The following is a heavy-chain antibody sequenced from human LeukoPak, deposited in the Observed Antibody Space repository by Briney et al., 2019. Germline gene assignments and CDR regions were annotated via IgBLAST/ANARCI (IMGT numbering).Heavy chain of an antibody. D-gene: IGHD4-17*01. CDR1: GFTFSSYA. J-gene: IGHJ5*02. Sequence: GGSLRLSCVASGFTFSSYAMSWVRKTPGKGLEWVSVISNSAGNVYYADSVKGRFTISRDNSKNTLYLQMNSLRAEDTAVYYCAKDLHVRSSSTVTTGGVGSWGQGTLVTVSS. CDR3: AKDLHVRSSSTVTTGGVGS. CDR2: ISNSAGNV. V-gene: IGHV3-23*01.